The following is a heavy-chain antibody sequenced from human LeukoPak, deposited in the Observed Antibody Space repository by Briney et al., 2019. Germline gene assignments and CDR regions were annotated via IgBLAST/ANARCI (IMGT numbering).Heavy chain of an antibody. J-gene: IGHJ4*02. CDR3: ARLGPIAADFDY. Sequence: ASVKVSCKASGYTFTSYDINWVRQATGQGLEWMGWMNPNSGNTGYAQKFQGRVTITRNTSISTAYMELSSLRSEDTAVYYCARLGPIAADFDYWGQGTLVTVSS. V-gene: IGHV1-8*03. CDR1: GYTFTSYD. D-gene: IGHD6-6*01. CDR2: MNPNSGNT.